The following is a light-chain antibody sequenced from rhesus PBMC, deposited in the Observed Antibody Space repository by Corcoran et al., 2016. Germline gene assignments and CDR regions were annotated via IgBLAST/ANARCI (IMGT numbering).Light chain of an antibody. Sequence: SYDLTQTPSVSGSPGQTAKITCGGDNIGREAVHWHQQKPPQAPVLVIYSDSERPPGIPERFSGSKSGNTATLTISGVEDGDEADYYCQVWDISIHLLLFGGGTRLTVL. J-gene: IGLJ3*01. V-gene: IGLV3-44*01. CDR2: SDS. CDR1: NIGREA. CDR3: QVWDISIHLLL.